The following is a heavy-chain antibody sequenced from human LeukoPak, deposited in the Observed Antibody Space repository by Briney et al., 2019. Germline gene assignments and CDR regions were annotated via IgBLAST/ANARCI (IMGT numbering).Heavy chain of an antibody. Sequence: GGSLRLSCAASGFTFSDNSMNWVRQAPGKGLEWLSYISSSSRTIYYADSVKGRFTISRDNAKNSLYLQMNSLRAEATAVYYCASRLVLGGGQGTLVTVSS. J-gene: IGHJ4*02. V-gene: IGHV3-48*04. CDR3: ASRLVLG. D-gene: IGHD3-9*01. CDR1: GFTFSDNS. CDR2: ISSSSRTI.